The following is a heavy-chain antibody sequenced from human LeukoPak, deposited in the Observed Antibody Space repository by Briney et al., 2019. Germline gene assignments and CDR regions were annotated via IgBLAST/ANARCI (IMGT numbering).Heavy chain of an antibody. D-gene: IGHD3-22*01. CDR2: IIPILGIA. Sequence: ASVKVSCKASGGTFSSYTISWVRQAPGQGLEWMGRIIPILGIANYAQKFQGRVTITADKSTSKAYMELSSLRSEDTAVYYCARIPYYYDSSGSHDAFDIWGQGTMVTVSS. CDR1: GGTFSSYT. J-gene: IGHJ3*02. V-gene: IGHV1-69*02. CDR3: ARIPYYYDSSGSHDAFDI.